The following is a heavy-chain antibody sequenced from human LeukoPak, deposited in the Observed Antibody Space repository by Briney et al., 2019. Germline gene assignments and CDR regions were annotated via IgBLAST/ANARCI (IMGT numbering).Heavy chain of an antibody. V-gene: IGHV1-2*02. J-gene: IGHJ4*02. CDR3: ARSPRRYCSGGSCYIPDY. Sequence: ASVKVSCKASGYTXTGYYMHGVRQAPGQGLEWMGWINPNSGGTNYAQKFQGRVTMTRDTSISTAYMELSRLRSDDTAVYYCARSPRRYCSGGSCYIPDYWGQGTLVTVSS. CDR2: INPNSGGT. CDR1: GYTXTGYY. D-gene: IGHD2-15*01.